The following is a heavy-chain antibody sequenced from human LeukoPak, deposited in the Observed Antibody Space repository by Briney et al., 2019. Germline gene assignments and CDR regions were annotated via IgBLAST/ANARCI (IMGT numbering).Heavy chain of an antibody. Sequence: GASVKVSCKASGYTFTNYGISWVRQAPGQGLEWIGWVGAYDGDTNYAEKVQGRVTMTTDTSTSTAYLELRSLRSDDTAVYYCAREGEYDFWSGYSNWFDPWGQGTLVTVSS. CDR3: AREGEYDFWSGYSNWFDP. J-gene: IGHJ5*02. CDR1: GYTFTNYG. D-gene: IGHD3-3*01. CDR2: VGAYDGDT. V-gene: IGHV1-18*01.